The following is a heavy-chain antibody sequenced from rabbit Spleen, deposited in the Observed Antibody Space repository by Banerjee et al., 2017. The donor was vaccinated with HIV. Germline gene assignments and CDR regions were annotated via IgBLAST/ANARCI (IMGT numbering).Heavy chain of an antibody. V-gene: IGHV1S40*01. J-gene: IGHJ4*01. D-gene: IGHD7-1*01. Sequence: QSLEESGGDLVKPGASLTLTCTASGVSFSSNHYMCWVRQAPGKGLEWIACIATGSANTHYASWATGRLTISKTSSTTVTLQMTSLTAADTATYFCARGEHFSVGFSAFAIYLDLWGPGTLVTVS. CDR3: ARGEHFSVGFSAFAIYLDL. CDR1: GVSFSSNHY. CDR2: IATGSANT.